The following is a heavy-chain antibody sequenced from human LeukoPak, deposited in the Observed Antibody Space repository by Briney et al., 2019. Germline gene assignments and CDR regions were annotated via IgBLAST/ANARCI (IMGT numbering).Heavy chain of an antibody. CDR2: INPNSGGT. D-gene: IGHD3-10*01. J-gene: IGHJ6*03. V-gene: IGHV1-2*06. CDR1: GYTFTGYY. Sequence: GASVKVSCKASGYTFTGYYMHWVRQAPGQGLEWMGRINPNSGGTNYAQKFQGRVTMTRDTSISTAYMGLSRLRSDDTAVYYCARDGGSGSYSSYYYYYMDVWGKGTTVTVSS. CDR3: ARDGGSGSYSSYYYYYMDV.